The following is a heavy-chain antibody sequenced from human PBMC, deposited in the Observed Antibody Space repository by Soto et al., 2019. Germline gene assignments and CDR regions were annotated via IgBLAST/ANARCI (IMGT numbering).Heavy chain of an antibody. CDR2: IIPIFGTA. J-gene: IGHJ5*02. D-gene: IGHD3-22*01. CDR3: ARDRGPSSGYYPYWFDP. Sequence: QVQLVQSGAEVKKPGSSVKVSCKASGGTFSSYAITWVRQAPGQGLEWMGGIIPIFGTANYAQKFQARVTITADEATSTAYMGLSSLRSEDTAVYYCARDRGPSSGYYPYWFDPWGQGTLGTVSS. V-gene: IGHV1-69*12. CDR1: GGTFSSYA.